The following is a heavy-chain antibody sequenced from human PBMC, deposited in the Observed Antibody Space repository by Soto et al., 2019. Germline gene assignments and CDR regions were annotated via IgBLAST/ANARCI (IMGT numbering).Heavy chain of an antibody. V-gene: IGHV4-30-4*01. J-gene: IGHJ6*02. D-gene: IGHD5-18*01. CDR3: ARALIQLWPHYYYGMDV. CDR2: IYYSGTT. Sequence: QVQLQESGPGLVKPSQTLSLTCTVSGGSISSGDYYWSWIRQPPGKGLGWIGYIYYSGTTYYNPSLKSRVTISVDTSKNQFSLKVNSVTAADTAVYYCARALIQLWPHYYYGMDVWGQGTTVTVSS. CDR1: GGSISSGDYY.